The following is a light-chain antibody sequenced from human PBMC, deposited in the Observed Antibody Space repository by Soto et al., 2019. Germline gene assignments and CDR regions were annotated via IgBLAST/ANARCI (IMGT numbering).Light chain of an antibody. CDR2: GAS. CDR3: QQLNYWPRIT. Sequence: EIVLTQSPATLSLSPGERATLSCRASQSVGTNLAWYQQRPGQAPRLLVYGASTRASGIPPRFSGSGSGTDFTLTISSLQPEDFAVYYCQQLNYWPRITFGQGTRLEIK. CDR1: QSVGTN. J-gene: IGKJ5*01. V-gene: IGKV3-15*01.